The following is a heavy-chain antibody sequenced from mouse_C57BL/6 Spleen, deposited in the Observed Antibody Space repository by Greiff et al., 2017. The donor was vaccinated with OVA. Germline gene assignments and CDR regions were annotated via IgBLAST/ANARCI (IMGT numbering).Heavy chain of an antibody. CDR2: IDPETGGT. CDR3: TRKLANWDFDY. CDR1: GYTFTDYE. Sequence: VKLMESGAELVRPGASVTLSCKASGYTFTDYEMHWVKQTPVHGLEWIGAIDPETGGTAYNQKFKGKAILTADKSSSTAYMELRSLTSEDSAVYYCTRKLANWDFDYWGQGTTLTVSS. J-gene: IGHJ2*01. D-gene: IGHD4-1*01. V-gene: IGHV1-15*01.